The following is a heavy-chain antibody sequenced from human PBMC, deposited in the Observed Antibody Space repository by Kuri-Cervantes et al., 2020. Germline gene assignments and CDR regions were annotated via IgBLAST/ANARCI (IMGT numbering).Heavy chain of an antibody. J-gene: IGHJ4*02. D-gene: IGHD1-26*01. Sequence: ASVKVSCKASGYTFNTYHIHWVRQAPGQGLEWMGKMESGGDVRMNTQTSQGRLTLTRDTSTNTVYMELSSLRSEDTAVYYCARNAEGGRSTWDPFDLWGQGTLVTVSS. CDR1: GYTFNTYH. CDR3: ARNAEGGRSTWDPFDL. CDR2: MESGGDVR. V-gene: IGHV1-46*02.